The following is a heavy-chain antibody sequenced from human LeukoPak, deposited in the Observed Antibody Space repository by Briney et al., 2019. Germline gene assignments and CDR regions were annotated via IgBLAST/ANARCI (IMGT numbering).Heavy chain of an antibody. V-gene: IGHV3-23*01. J-gene: IGHJ4*02. CDR2: ISGSGGST. CDR3: AKELPRVRDYDFWSGYYTRGALNFDY. CDR1: GFTFSSYA. Sequence: PGGSLRLSCAASGFTFSSYAMSWVRQAPGKGLEWVSAISGSGGSTYYADSVKGRFTISRDNSKNTLYLQMNSLRAEDTAVYYCAKELPRVRDYDFWSGYYTRGALNFDYWGQGTLVTVSS. D-gene: IGHD3-3*01.